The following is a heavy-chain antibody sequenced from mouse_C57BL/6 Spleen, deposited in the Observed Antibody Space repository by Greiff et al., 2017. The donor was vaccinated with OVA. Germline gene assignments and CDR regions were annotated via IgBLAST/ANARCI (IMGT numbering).Heavy chain of an antibody. CDR1: GYTFTSYW. CDR2: IDPSDSET. D-gene: IGHD2-5*01. J-gene: IGHJ4*01. Sequence: QVQLQQPGAELVRPGSSVKLSCKASGYTFTSYWMHWVKQRPIQGLEWIGNIDPSDSETHYNQKFKDKATLTVDKSSSTAYMQLSSLTSEDSAVYYCARSYSNYDYYAMDYWGQGTSVTVSS. V-gene: IGHV1-52*01. CDR3: ARSYSNYDYYAMDY.